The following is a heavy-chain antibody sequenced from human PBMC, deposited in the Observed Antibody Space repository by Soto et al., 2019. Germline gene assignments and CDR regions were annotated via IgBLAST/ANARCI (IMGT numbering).Heavy chain of an antibody. V-gene: IGHV4-30-4*01. CDR3: AWSGRSLLDY. CDR1: GASISGSDHY. Sequence: QVQLQESGPGLVKASQTLSLTCTVSGASISGSDHYWSWVRQPPGKGLEWIGHLSYTGNSFNPYYNPSLQSRLTMSLDTSKNQFSLKMTSVTAADTAVYFCAWSGRSLLDYWGQGALVSVSS. D-gene: IGHD3-3*01. J-gene: IGHJ4*02. CDR2: LSYTGNSFNP.